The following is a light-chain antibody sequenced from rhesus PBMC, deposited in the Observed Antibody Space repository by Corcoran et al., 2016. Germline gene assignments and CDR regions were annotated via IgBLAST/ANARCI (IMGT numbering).Light chain of an antibody. CDR3: LPYISSPWT. V-gene: IGKV1-22*01. CDR1: QRIRSW. CDR2: KAA. Sequence: DIQMTQSPSSPSASVGDTDTISCRARQRIRSWLDWYQQKPGKAPKLLIYKAAILQSGVPSRFSGSGCGTGFTLAISSLRPDDVATYNCLPYISSPWTFGQGTKVDIK. J-gene: IGKJ1*01.